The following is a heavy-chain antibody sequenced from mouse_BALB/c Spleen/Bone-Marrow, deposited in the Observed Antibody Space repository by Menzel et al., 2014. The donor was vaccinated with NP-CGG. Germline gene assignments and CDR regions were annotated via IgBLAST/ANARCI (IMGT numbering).Heavy chain of an antibody. CDR1: GFTFSSYG. CDR3: ARPTTGVATGGSFDY. V-gene: IGHV5-6*01. J-gene: IGHJ2*01. D-gene: IGHD1-1*01. Sequence: EVQLVESGGDLVRPGGSLKLSCAASGFTFSSYGMSWVRQTPDKRLEWVATISSGGSYTYYPDSVKGRFTISRDNAKNTLYLQMSSLKSEDTAMYYCARPTTGVATGGSFDYWGQGTTLTVSS. CDR2: ISSGGSYT.